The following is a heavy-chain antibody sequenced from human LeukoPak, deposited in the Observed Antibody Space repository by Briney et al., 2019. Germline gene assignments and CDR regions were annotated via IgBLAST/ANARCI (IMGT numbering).Heavy chain of an antibody. J-gene: IGHJ6*02. CDR2: IMPYFGIA. D-gene: IGHD6-6*01. V-gene: IGHV1-69*17. CDR3: DTLALGHGRQLRHCYCYGMDV. Sequence: SVKVSYKPSRRTFTRYAISWVRQAPGHRLEWMGGIMPYFGIADYAQKFQRRVTITPDKFTSTSYKDLSRLSSEDTAVYSCDTLALGHGRQLRHCYCYGMDVWGQGTTVTVSS. CDR1: RRTFTRYA.